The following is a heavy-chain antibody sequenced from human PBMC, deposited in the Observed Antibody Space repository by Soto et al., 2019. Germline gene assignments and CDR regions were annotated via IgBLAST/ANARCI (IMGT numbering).Heavy chain of an antibody. CDR3: ARDRGVATITYYFDY. J-gene: IGHJ4*02. CDR1: GFTFSSYS. V-gene: IGHV3-21*01. CDR2: ISSSSSYI. Sequence: EVQLVESGGGLVKPGGSLRLSCAASGFTFSSYSMNWVRQAPGKGLEWVSSISSSSSYIYYADSVKGRFTISRDNAKNSLYQQMNSLRAEDTAVYYCARDRGVATITYYFDYCGQGTLVTVSS. D-gene: IGHD5-12*01.